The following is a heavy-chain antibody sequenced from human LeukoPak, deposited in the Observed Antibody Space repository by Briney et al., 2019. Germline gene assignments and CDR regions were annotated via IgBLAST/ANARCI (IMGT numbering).Heavy chain of an antibody. J-gene: IGHJ4*02. CDR1: RFTISSYA. CDR2: ISGSSGST. D-gene: IGHD6-19*01. V-gene: IGHV3-23*01. CDR3: AKPAISSRGWYYDY. Sequence: GGSLRLSCAASRFTISSYAMSWVRQAPGKGLEWVSGISGSSGSTYYADSVKGRFTIARDKSKNTVYLQMNSLRAEDTAVYYCAKPAISSRGWYYDYWGQGTLVTVSS.